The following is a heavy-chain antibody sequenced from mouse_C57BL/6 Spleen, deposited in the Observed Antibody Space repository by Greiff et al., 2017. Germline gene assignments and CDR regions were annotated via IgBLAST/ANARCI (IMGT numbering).Heavy chain of an antibody. CDR2: IHPNSGST. CDR3: ARRGEGERGYAMGD. Sequence: QVQLQQPGAELVKPGASVKLSCKASGYTFTSYWMHWVKQRPGQGLEWIGMIHPNSGSTNYNEKFKSKATLTVDKSSSTAYMQLSSLTSEDSAVYYCARRGEGERGYAMGDWGQGTSVTVSS. CDR1: GYTFTSYW. V-gene: IGHV1-64*01. D-gene: IGHD2-13*01. J-gene: IGHJ4*01.